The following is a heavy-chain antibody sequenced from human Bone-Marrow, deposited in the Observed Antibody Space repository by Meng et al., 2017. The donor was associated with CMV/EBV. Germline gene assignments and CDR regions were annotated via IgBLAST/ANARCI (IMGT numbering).Heavy chain of an antibody. Sequence: GESLKISCAASGFTFSSYEMNWVRQAPGKGLEWILYISSSGRTTYYADSVKGRFTISRDNARKSLYLQMNSLRAEDTALYYCARGRGDNWYYYGMDVWGQGTTVTVSS. CDR1: GFTFSSYE. J-gene: IGHJ6*02. D-gene: IGHD1-1*01. CDR3: ARGRGDNWYYYGMDV. CDR2: ISSSGRTT. V-gene: IGHV3-48*03.